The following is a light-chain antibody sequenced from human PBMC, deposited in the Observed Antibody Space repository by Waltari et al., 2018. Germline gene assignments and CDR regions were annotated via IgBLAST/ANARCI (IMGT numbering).Light chain of an antibody. Sequence: DIMMTQSPLSLSVTPGQPASISCRSSQTFVHSDGNTYLSWYHQKPGQPPRLLIYKVSNRDSGVPDRFSGSGAGTDFTLKISRVEAEDVGVYYCGQGTKFPWTFGQGTEVEIK. V-gene: IGKV2-30*02. CDR3: GQGTKFPWT. CDR2: KVS. CDR1: QTFVHSDGNTY. J-gene: IGKJ1*01.